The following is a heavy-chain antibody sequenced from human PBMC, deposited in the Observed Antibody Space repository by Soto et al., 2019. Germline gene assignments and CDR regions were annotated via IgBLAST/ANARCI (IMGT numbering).Heavy chain of an antibody. Sequence: GASVKVSCKVSGYTLTELSMHWVRQAPGKGLEWMGGFDPEDGETIYAQKFQGRVTMTEDTSTDTAYMELSSLRSEDTAGYYCAKHLSAATTLDPCGQGPLVTVSS. CDR2: FDPEDGET. CDR1: GYTLTELS. CDR3: AKHLSAATTLDP. J-gene: IGHJ5*02. V-gene: IGHV1-24*01. D-gene: IGHD2-15*01.